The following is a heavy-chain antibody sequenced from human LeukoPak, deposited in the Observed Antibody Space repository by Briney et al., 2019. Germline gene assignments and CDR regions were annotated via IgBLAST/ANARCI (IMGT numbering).Heavy chain of an antibody. V-gene: IGHV4-34*01. CDR3: AALEQARPHFDY. CDR1: GGSFSGYY. CDR2: INHSGST. D-gene: IGHD3-3*01. J-gene: IGHJ4*02. Sequence: SETLSLTCAVYGGSFSGYYWSWIRQPPGKGLEWIGEINHSGSTNYNPSLKSRVTISVDTSKNQFSLKLSSVTAADTAVYYCAALEQARPHFDYWGQGTLVTVSS.